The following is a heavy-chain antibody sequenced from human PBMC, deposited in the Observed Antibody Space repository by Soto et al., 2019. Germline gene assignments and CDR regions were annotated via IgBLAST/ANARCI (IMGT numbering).Heavy chain of an antibody. D-gene: IGHD3-10*01. V-gene: IGHV4-39*01. CDR3: ARSSYGSGSYASDY. CDR2: IYYSGST. J-gene: IGHJ4*02. CDR1: GDSISSSNYY. Sequence: PSETLSLTCTVSGDSISSSNYYWGWIRQPPGKGLEWIGSIYYSGSTYCNPSLKSRVTISVDTSKNQFSLKLSSVTAADTAVYYCARSSYGSGSYASDYWGQGTLVTVSS.